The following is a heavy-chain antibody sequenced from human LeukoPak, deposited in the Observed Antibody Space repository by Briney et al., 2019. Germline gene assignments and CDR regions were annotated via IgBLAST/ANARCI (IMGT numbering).Heavy chain of an antibody. D-gene: IGHD5/OR15-5a*01. Sequence: SETLSLTCSVSGGSIGSYHWSWIRQPPGKGLEWIGHVHYTWNTKYNPSLTGRVSISLDRSKNQFSLSLSSLTAADTAVYYCARVASKGGMDVWGQGTTVIVSS. CDR1: GGSIGSYH. CDR2: VHYTWNT. V-gene: IGHV4-59*01. J-gene: IGHJ6*02. CDR3: ARVASKGGMDV.